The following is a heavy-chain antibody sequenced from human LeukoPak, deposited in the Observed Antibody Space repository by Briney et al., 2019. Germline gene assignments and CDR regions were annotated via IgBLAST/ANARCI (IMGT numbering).Heavy chain of an antibody. CDR1: GYTFTGYY. D-gene: IGHD2-2*02. CDR3: ARERSAVPAAIDAFDI. V-gene: IGHV1-2*06. CDR2: INPNSGGT. J-gene: IGHJ3*02. Sequence: VASVKVSCKASGYTFTGYYMHWVRQAPGQGLEWVGRINPNSGGTNYAQKFQGRVTMTRDTSISTAYMELSRLRSDDTAVYYCARERSAVPAAIDAFDIWGQGTMVTVSS.